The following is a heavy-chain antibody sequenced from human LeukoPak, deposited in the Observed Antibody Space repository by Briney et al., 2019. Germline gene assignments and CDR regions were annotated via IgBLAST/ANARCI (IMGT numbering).Heavy chain of an antibody. CDR3: ARGPLGGYSYGPDYYYYYGMDV. CDR1: XGXFSGYY. J-gene: IGHJ6*02. CDR2: INHSGST. Sequence: XLSLXCXVYXGXFSGYYXSWIRQPPGKGLEWIGEINHSGSTNYNPSLKSRVTISVDTSKNQFSLKLSSVTAAGTAVYYCARGPLGGYSYGPDYYYYYGMDVWGQGTTVTVSS. V-gene: IGHV4-34*01. D-gene: IGHD5-18*01.